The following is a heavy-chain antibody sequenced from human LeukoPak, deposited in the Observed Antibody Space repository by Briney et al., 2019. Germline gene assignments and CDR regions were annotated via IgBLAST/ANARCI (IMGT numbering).Heavy chain of an antibody. D-gene: IGHD2-21*02. J-gene: IGHJ3*02. CDR1: GASISSGSYY. Sequence: SETLSLTCTVSGASISSGSYYWSWLRQPPGKGLEYIGYTHYSGATNYNPSLKSRVTISLDTSGNQFSLKLSSVTAADTAVYYCASGYCGGACQLGGVDMWGQGTMVTVSS. CDR3: ASGYCGGACQLGGVDM. V-gene: IGHV4-61*01. CDR2: THYSGAT.